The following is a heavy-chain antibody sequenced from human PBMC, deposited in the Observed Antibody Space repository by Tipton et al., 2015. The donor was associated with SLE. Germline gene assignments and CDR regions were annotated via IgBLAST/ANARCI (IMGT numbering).Heavy chain of an antibody. J-gene: IGHJ4*02. D-gene: IGHD4-17*01. CDR3: ALGTVTTLDH. CDR2: IYTSGTT. Sequence: TLSLTCTVSGSSITSDSNYWTWIRQPAGKGLVWIGHIYTSGTTNYNPSLKSRVTILMDTSKNQFSLKLTSVTAADTAVYYCALGTVTTLDHWGQGTLLTVSA. V-gene: IGHV4-61*09. CDR1: GSSITSDSNY.